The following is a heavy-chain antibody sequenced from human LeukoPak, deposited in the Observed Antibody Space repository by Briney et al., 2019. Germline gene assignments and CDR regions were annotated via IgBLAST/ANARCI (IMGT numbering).Heavy chain of an antibody. D-gene: IGHD5-18*01. V-gene: IGHV3-30*03. CDR3: ARDRFLGTAMVTGTPGIPPDY. Sequence: GGSLRLSCAASGFTFSSYGMHWVRQAPGKGLEWVAVISYDGSNKYYADSVKGRFTISRDNSKNTLYLQMSSLRAEDTAVYYCARDRFLGTAMVTGTPGIPPDYWGQGTLVTVSS. CDR1: GFTFSSYG. J-gene: IGHJ4*02. CDR2: ISYDGSNK.